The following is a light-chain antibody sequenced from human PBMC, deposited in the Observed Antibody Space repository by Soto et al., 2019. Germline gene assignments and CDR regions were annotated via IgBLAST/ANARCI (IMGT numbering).Light chain of an antibody. CDR3: QQYNSYSWT. CDR1: QSISSW. CDR2: DAC. V-gene: IGKV1-5*01. J-gene: IGKJ1*01. Sequence: DIQMTQSPSTLSASVGDRVTITCRAIQSISSWLAWYQQKPGKAPKVXIYDACDLGSGVPSRFSGSGSGTEFTLTISSLQPDDFATYYCQQYNSYSWTFGQGTKVDIK.